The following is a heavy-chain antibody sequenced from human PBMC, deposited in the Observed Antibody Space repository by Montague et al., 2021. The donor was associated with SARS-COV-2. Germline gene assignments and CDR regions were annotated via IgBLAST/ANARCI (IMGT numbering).Heavy chain of an antibody. V-gene: IGHV4-59*08. CDR1: GGSISGYY. Sequence: SETLSLTCTVSGGSISGYYWTWIRQSPGKGLEWIGHIYYTGSTKNNPSLKSRVTTSLDTSKTQFSLKLKSVTAADTAVYYCAGAQTTCFIANCVNYFDLWGLGALVSVSS. D-gene: IGHD1-1*01. CDR2: IYYTGST. CDR3: AGAQTTCFIANCVNYFDL. J-gene: IGHJ4*02.